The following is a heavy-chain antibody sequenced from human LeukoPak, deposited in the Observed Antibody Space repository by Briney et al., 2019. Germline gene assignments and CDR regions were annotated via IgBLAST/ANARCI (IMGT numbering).Heavy chain of an antibody. Sequence: PGGSLRLSCTASGFTLKDYAMYWVRQAPGKGLEWVSGISWNSGSIGYADSVKGRFTISRDNAKNSLYLQMNSLRAEDTALYYCAKGSTSSGYYYHYFDYWGQGTLVTVSS. D-gene: IGHD3-22*01. CDR2: ISWNSGSI. CDR3: AKGSTSSGYYYHYFDY. V-gene: IGHV3-9*01. CDR1: GFTLKDYA. J-gene: IGHJ4*02.